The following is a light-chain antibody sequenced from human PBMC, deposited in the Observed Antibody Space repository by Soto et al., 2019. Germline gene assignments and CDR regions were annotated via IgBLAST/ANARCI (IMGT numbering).Light chain of an antibody. J-gene: IGKJ4*01. CDR3: QQLNSYPLT. CDR2: KAA. Sequence: DIQMTQSPSTLSASVGDRVAITCRASDNIVHWVAWYQQKPGKAPKLLIYKAANLADEVPSRFAGSGSGTDFTLTISSLQPEDFATYYCQQLNSYPLTFGGGTKVDIK. CDR1: DNIVHW. V-gene: IGKV1-5*03.